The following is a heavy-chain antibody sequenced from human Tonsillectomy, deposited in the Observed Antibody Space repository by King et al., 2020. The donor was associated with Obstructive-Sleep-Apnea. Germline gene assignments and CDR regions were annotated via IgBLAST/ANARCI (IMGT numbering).Heavy chain of an antibody. V-gene: IGHV4-59*08. CDR1: GGSISSYY. J-gene: IGHJ6*02. CDR2: IYYSGST. Sequence: VQLQESGPGLVKPSETLSLTCTVSGGSISSYYWSWIRPPPGKGLEWIGYIYYSGSTNYNPSLKSRVTISVDTSKNQFSLKLSSVTAADTAVYYCARLWTRLPYYYGMDVWGQGTTVTVSS. D-gene: IGHD3/OR15-3a*01. CDR3: ARLWTRLPYYYGMDV.